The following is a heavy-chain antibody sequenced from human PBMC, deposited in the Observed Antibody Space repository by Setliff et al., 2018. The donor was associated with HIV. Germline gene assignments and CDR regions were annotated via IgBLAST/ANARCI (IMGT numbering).Heavy chain of an antibody. V-gene: IGHV1-46*01. Sequence: GASVKVSCKASGYTFTSYYMHWVRQAPGQGLEWMGIINPSGGSTSYAQNFQGRVTMTRDTSTHTVYMELTSLRSDDTAVYYCAKDDRYYYDTSGSPSNWFDPWGQGTLVTVS. CDR2: INPSGGST. J-gene: IGHJ5*02. CDR1: GYTFTSYY. D-gene: IGHD3-22*01. CDR3: AKDDRYYYDTSGSPSNWFDP.